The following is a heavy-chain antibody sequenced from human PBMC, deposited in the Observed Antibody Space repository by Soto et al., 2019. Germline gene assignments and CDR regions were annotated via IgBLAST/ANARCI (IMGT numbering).Heavy chain of an antibody. CDR2: IYYSGST. V-gene: IGHV4-30-4*01. J-gene: IGHJ6*02. D-gene: IGHD6-13*01. CDR1: GGSISSGDYY. CDR3: ARVVSAAAQLRYYYYGMDV. Sequence: SETLSLTCTVSGGSISSGDYYWSWIRQPPGKGLEWIGYIYYSGSTYYNPSLKSRVTISVDTSKNQFSLKLSSVTAADTAVYYCARVVSAAAQLRYYYYGMDVWGQGTTVTVSS.